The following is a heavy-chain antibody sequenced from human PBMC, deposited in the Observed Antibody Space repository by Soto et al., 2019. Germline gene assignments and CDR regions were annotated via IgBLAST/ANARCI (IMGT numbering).Heavy chain of an antibody. Sequence: ASVKVSCKVSGYTLTELSMHWVRQAPGKGLEWMGGFDPEDGETIYAQKFQGRVTMTEDTSTDTAYMELSSLRSEDTAVYYCATLAYDYIWGSYPRGAFDIWGQGKMVTVSS. CDR2: FDPEDGET. CDR1: GYTLTELS. V-gene: IGHV1-24*01. CDR3: ATLAYDYIWGSYPRGAFDI. J-gene: IGHJ3*02. D-gene: IGHD3-16*02.